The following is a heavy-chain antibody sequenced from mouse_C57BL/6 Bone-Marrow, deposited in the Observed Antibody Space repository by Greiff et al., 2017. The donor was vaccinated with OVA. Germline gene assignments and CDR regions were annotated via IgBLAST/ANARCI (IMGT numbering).Heavy chain of an antibody. J-gene: IGHJ4*01. CDR3: ARLFTTVVDYYAIDY. CDR2: INPSSGYT. V-gene: IGHV1-7*01. Sequence: VQLQQSGAELAKPGASVKLSCKASGYNFTSYWMHWVKQRPGQGLEWIGYINPSSGYTKYNQKFKDKATLTADTSSSTAYLQLRSLTYEDSAVYSGARLFTTVVDYYAIDYWGQGTSVTVSS. D-gene: IGHD1-1*01. CDR1: GYNFTSYW.